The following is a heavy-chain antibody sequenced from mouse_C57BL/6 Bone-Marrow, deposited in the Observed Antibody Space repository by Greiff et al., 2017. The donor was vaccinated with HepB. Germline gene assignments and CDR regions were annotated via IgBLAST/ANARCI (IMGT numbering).Heavy chain of an antibody. V-gene: IGHV1-82*01. J-gene: IGHJ4*01. CDR2: IYPGDGDT. CDR3: ARRKDYDYAMDY. Sequence: QVQLQQSGPELVKPGASVKISCKASGYAFSSSWMNWVKQRPGKGLEWIGRIYPGDGDTNYNGKFKGKATLTADKSSSTAYMQLISLTSEDSAVYFCARRKDYDYAMDYWGQGTSVTVSS. CDR1: GYAFSSSW. D-gene: IGHD2-4*01.